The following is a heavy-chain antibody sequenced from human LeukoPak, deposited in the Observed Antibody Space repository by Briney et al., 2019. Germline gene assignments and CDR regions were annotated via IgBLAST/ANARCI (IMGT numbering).Heavy chain of an antibody. CDR3: ATGSYYDSSGYLPEARYTWFDP. CDR2: FDPEDGET. D-gene: IGHD3-22*01. J-gene: IGHJ5*02. Sequence: GASVKVSCKVSGYTLTELSMHWVRQAPGKGLEWMGGFDPEDGETIYAQKFQGRVTMTEDTSTDTAYMELSSLRSEDTAVYYCATGSYYDSSGYLPEARYTWFDPWGQGTLVTVSS. V-gene: IGHV1-24*01. CDR1: GYTLTELS.